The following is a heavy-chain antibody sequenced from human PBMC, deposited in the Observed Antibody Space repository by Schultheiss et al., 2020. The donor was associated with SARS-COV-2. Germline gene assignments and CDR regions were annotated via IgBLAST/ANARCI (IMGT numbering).Heavy chain of an antibody. CDR1: GYSFTSYW. V-gene: IGHV5-51*01. Sequence: GGSLRLSCKGSGYSFTSYWNGWVRQMPGKGLEWMGIIYPGDSDTRYSPSFQGQVTISADKSISTAYLQWSSLKASDTAMYYCARRAAGLPFDYWGQGTLVTAPQ. D-gene: IGHD6-13*01. CDR3: ARRAAGLPFDY. CDR2: IYPGDSDT. J-gene: IGHJ4*02.